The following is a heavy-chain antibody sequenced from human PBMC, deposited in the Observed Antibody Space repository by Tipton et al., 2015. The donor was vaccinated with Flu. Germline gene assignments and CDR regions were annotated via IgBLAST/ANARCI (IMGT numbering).Heavy chain of an antibody. CDR2: IRYDGSNK. D-gene: IGHD3-22*01. J-gene: IGHJ4*02. Sequence: SLRLSCAASGFTFSSYGMHWVRQAPGKGLEWVAFIRYDGSNKYYADSVKGRSTISRDNSKNTLYLQMNSLRAEDTAVYYCAKALGYYDSSASSFFDYWGQGTLVIVSS. V-gene: IGHV3-30*02. CDR3: AKALGYYDSSASSFFDY. CDR1: GFTFSSYG.